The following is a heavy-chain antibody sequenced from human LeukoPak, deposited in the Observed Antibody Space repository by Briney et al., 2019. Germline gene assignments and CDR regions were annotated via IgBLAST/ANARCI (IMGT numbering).Heavy chain of an antibody. CDR1: GFTFISYA. CDR3: ANDAARGSGIESYYYSGMDV. D-gene: IGHD6-13*01. J-gene: IGHJ6*02. V-gene: IGHV3-23*01. Sequence: GFSLRLSCSASGFTFISYAMSWVLQAPGKGLDWVLSMSGIGVSTYYADSVKVRFTISRDNSKNTLYLPMNSLRAEDTAVYYCANDAARGSGIESYYYSGMDVWGQGPTVTVSS. CDR2: MSGIGVST.